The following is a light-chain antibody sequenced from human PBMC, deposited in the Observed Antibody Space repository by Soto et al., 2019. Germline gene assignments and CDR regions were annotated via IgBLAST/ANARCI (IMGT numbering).Light chain of an antibody. Sequence: EVVMTQSPATMAVSPGETSTLACRASQSVGSNLAWYQQKPGQAPRLLISAASTRATGIPARFSGRGSGTEFTRTISSLQSEDFAVYYCQQYNNWSFGQGTRLEIK. CDR1: QSVGSN. J-gene: IGKJ5*01. V-gene: IGKV3-15*01. CDR3: QQYNNWS. CDR2: AAS.